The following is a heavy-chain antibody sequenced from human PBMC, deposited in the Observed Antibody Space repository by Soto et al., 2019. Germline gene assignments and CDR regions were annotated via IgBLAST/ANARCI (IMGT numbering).Heavy chain of an antibody. D-gene: IGHD3-16*02. Sequence: SETLSLTCTVSGVTVSSDAYYWSWIRQHPGKGLEWIGNINHTGSTYYSPSLKSRVVISLDTSNNQFSLTLTSVTAADTAVYYCARYRFSGNKWPKFDYWGRGTLVTVSS. CDR1: GVTVSSDAYY. CDR3: ARYRFSGNKWPKFDY. J-gene: IGHJ4*02. CDR2: INHTGST. V-gene: IGHV4-31*03.